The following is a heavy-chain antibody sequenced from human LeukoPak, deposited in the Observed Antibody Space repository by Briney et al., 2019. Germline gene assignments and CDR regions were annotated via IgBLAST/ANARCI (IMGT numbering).Heavy chain of an antibody. D-gene: IGHD5-12*01. CDR1: GVTFSSYA. V-gene: IGHV3-30*04. CDR3: AIPPDPIGYDFRKDY. Sequence: QPGGSLRLSCAASGVTFSSYAMHWVRQAPGKGLEWVAVISYDGSNKYYADSVKGRFTISRDNSKNTLYLQMNSLRAEDRAVYYCAIPPDPIGYDFRKDYWGQGTLVTVSS. J-gene: IGHJ4*02. CDR2: ISYDGSNK.